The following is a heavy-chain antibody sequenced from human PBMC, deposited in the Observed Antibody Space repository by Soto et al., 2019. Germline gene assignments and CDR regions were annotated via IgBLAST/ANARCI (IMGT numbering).Heavy chain of an antibody. CDR3: ARVAVAGTRFDY. CDR2: IYHSGST. J-gene: IGHJ4*02. CDR1: GGSISSSNW. D-gene: IGHD6-19*01. Sequence: QVQLQESGPGLVKPSGTLSLTCAVSGGSISSSNWWSWVRQPPGKGLEGIGEIYHSGSTNYNPSLKSRVTISVDKPKNQFSRKLSSVTAADTAVYYCARVAVAGTRFDYWGQGTLVTVSS. V-gene: IGHV4-4*02.